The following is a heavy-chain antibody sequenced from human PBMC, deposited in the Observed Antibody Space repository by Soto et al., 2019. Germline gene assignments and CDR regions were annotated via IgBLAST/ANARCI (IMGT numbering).Heavy chain of an antibody. J-gene: IGHJ4*02. CDR3: ARELQGLYYFDY. CDR1: EYTFTSYT. Sequence: ASVKVSCKASEYTFTSYTMHWVRQAPGQRLEWMGWINGGNGNTKYSQKFQGRVTITRDTSASTAYIELSSLRSDDTAVYYCARELQGLYYFDYWGQGTLVTVSS. CDR2: INGGNGNT. D-gene: IGHD4-4*01. V-gene: IGHV1-3*01.